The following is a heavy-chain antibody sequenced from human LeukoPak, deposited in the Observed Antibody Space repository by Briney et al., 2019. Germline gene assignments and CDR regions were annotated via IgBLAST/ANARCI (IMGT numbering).Heavy chain of an antibody. CDR3: ARGGDLESIVFAIYNY. D-gene: IGHD6-6*01. CDR2: INPDSGGT. V-gene: IGHV1-2*06. Sequence: GASVKVSCKASGYRFTEYYIHWVRQAPGQGPEWMGRINPDSGGTDFAPRFQGRVTMTRDTSTSTVYMELSRLRSDDTAVYYCARGGDLESIVFAIYNYWGQGSLVTVSS. J-gene: IGHJ4*02. CDR1: GYRFTEYY.